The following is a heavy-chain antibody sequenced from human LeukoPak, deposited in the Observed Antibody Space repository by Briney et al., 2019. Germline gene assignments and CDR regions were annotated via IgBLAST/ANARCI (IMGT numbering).Heavy chain of an antibody. Sequence: ASVKVSCKASGGTFSSYAISWVRQAPGQGLEWMGGIIPIFGTANYAQKFQGRVTITADESTSTAYMELSSLRSEDTAVYYCARGVYSYGSFRYYYYGMDAWGQGTTVTVSS. CDR1: GGTFSSYA. V-gene: IGHV1-69*13. D-gene: IGHD5-18*01. CDR3: ARGVYSYGSFRYYYYGMDA. CDR2: IIPIFGTA. J-gene: IGHJ6*02.